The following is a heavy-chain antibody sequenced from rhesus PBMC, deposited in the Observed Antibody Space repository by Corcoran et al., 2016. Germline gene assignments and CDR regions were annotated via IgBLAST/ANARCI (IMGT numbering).Heavy chain of an antibody. CDR2: IYRSAAHT. Sequence: QVQLQQSGPAVVKPSETLPLTCAVSGVSISRTYWWSWIRQSPGRGLEWIGAIYRSAAHTLYHPSLKTRVTISKDPSKNQFTLTLNSVTAADTAVYYCARGSSSGWSSYGLDSWGHGVVVTVSS. CDR1: GVSISRTYW. D-gene: IGHD6S26*01. V-gene: IGHV4-93*01. J-gene: IGHJ6*01. CDR3: ARGSSSGWSSYGLDS.